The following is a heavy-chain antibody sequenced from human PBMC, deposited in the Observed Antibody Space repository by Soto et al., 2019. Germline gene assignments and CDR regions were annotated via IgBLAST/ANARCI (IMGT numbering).Heavy chain of an antibody. J-gene: IGHJ5*02. CDR1: GFTFSSYS. Sequence: GGSLRLSCAASGFTFSSYSMNWVRQAPGKGLEWVSCISSSSSYTKYADSVKGRFTISRDNAKNSLYLQMNSLRAEDTAVYYCARSHYYDTSGPWGQGTLVTVSS. D-gene: IGHD3-22*01. CDR2: ISSSSSYT. V-gene: IGHV3-21*04. CDR3: ARSHYYDTSGP.